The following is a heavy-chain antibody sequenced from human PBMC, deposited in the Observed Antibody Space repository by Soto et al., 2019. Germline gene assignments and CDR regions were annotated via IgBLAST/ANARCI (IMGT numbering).Heavy chain of an antibody. Sequence: QVQLVQSGAEVRKSGSSVKVSCKASGGAFTNPAINWVRQAPGQGFQWMGGIIPIFGTSNSAQKFQDRLTISADTSTGTAYLELRSLQSEDTAIYYCATARQDGLTWSYYFDSWGPGTLVTVSS. D-gene: IGHD6-6*01. V-gene: IGHV1-69*06. CDR2: IIPIFGTS. J-gene: IGHJ4*02. CDR1: GGAFTNPA. CDR3: ATARQDGLTWSYYFDS.